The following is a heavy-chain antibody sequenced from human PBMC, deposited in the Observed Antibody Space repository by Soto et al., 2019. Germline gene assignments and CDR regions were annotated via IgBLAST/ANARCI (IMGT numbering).Heavy chain of an antibody. Sequence: DVQLVESGGGLVQPGGSLKLSWAASEFTFSGSSMHWVRHASGKGLEWVGRIRSKTTNYATAYAASVKDRFTISRDDSKNTTYLQMSSLKTEDTAVYYFTPDGAGFKYWGQGTLVTVA. J-gene: IGHJ4*02. D-gene: IGHD1-26*01. V-gene: IGHV3-73*02. CDR2: IRSKTTNYAT. CDR3: TPDGAGFKY. CDR1: EFTFSGSS.